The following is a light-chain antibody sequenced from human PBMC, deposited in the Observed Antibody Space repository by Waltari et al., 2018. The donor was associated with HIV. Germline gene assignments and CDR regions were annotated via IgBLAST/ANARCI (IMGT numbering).Light chain of an antibody. CDR2: EVT. CDR3: ISYVGNNIYV. J-gene: IGLJ1*01. Sequence: QSALTQPPSASGSPGQAVSISCTGTSSDVGAYNYVSWYQHHPGKAPKLIIHEVTRRPSGVPDRFPGSKSGNTASLTVSGLQPEDEADYYCISYVGNNIYVFGTGTKVTVL. V-gene: IGLV2-8*01. CDR1: SSDVGAYNY.